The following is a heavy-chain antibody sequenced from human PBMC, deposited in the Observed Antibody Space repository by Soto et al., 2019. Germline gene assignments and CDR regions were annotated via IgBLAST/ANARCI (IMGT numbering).Heavy chain of an antibody. D-gene: IGHD2-15*01. CDR2: INHSGST. J-gene: IGHJ5*02. CDR3: ARVLTGVVAASNWFDP. V-gene: IGHV4-34*01. Sequence: QVQLQQWGAGLLKPSETLSLTCAVYGGSFSGYYWIWIRQPPGKGLEWFGEINHSGSTNYNPSLKSRVTISVDTSTNQFSLKLSSVTAADTAVYYCARVLTGVVAASNWFDPWGQGNLVTVAS. CDR1: GGSFSGYY.